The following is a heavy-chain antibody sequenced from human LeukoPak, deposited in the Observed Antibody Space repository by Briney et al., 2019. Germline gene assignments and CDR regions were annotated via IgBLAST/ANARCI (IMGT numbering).Heavy chain of an antibody. Sequence: SETLSLTCTESGGSISSDDYYWNWIRQPAGRGLEWIGRIYITGNTTYNPSLESRVRMSIDTSKNQVSLTVKSVTAADTAVYYCARGGTLFTFFDSWGQGTLVTVSS. CDR1: GGSISSDDYY. J-gene: IGHJ4*02. CDR2: IYITGNT. V-gene: IGHV4-61*02. CDR3: ARGGTLFTFFDS.